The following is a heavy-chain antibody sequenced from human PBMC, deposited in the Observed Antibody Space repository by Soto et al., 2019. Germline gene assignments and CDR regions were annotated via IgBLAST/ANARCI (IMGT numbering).Heavy chain of an antibody. CDR3: ARPSGYYYYYGMDV. D-gene: IGHD5-12*01. J-gene: IGHJ6*02. Sequence: EVQLVESGGGLVKPGGSLRLSCAASGFTFSSYSMNWVRQAPGKGLEWVSSISSSSSYIYYADSVKGRFTISRDNAKNSLYLQMNSLRADDTAVYYCARPSGYYYYYGMDVWGQGTKVTVSS. CDR2: ISSSSSYI. CDR1: GFTFSSYS. V-gene: IGHV3-21*01.